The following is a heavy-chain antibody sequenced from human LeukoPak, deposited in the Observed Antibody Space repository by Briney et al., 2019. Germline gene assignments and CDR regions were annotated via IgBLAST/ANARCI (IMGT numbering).Heavy chain of an antibody. CDR2: ISASGSST. CDR1: GFTFSSYA. V-gene: IGHV3-23*01. D-gene: IGHD3-22*01. J-gene: IGHJ4*02. CDR3: ARDRHQYSYDTTAYYRGYFDY. Sequence: SGGSLRLSCAASGFTFSSYAMSWVRQAPGKGLEWVSAISASGSSTYYADSVKGRFTISRDNSKNTLYLQMNSLRAEDAAVYYCARDRHQYSYDTTAYYRGYFDYWGQGTLVTVSS.